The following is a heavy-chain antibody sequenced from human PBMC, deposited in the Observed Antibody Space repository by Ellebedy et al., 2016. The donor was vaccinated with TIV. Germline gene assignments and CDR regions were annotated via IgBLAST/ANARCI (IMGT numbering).Heavy chain of an antibody. V-gene: IGHV4-4*02. J-gene: IGHJ4*02. CDR1: GGSISSTIW. Sequence: MPGGSLRLSCAVSGGSISSTIWWTCVRQPPGTGLEWIGETFHSGSTNYNPSLNSRVTISFDKSNNPFSLRLSSVTAADTAVYYCARHVGGLTMIVVVINPYYFDYWGQGTLVTVSS. CDR3: ARHVGGLTMIVVVINPYYFDY. D-gene: IGHD3-22*01. CDR2: TFHSGST.